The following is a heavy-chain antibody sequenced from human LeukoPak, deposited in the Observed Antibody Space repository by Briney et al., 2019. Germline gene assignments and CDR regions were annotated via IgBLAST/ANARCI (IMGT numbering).Heavy chain of an antibody. CDR2: MNPNSGNT. Sequence: ASVKVSCKASGYTFTSYDINWVRQATGQGLEWMGWMNPNSGNTGYAQKFQGRVTMTRNTSISTAYMELSSLRSEDTAVYYCARGRRAAAGNGVGYWGQGTLVTVSS. J-gene: IGHJ4*02. CDR3: ARGRRAAAGNGVGY. V-gene: IGHV1-8*01. D-gene: IGHD6-13*01. CDR1: GYTFTSYD.